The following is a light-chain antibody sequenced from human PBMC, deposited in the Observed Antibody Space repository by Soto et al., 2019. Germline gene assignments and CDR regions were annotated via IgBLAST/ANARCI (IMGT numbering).Light chain of an antibody. CDR2: WAS. CDR1: QSALYSSNNKNY. CDR3: QQYYSTPLT. Sequence: DIVMTQSPDSLSVSLGETSTINCKSSQSALYSSNNKNYLAWYQQKPGQPPKLLIYWASTRESGVPDRFSGSGSGTDFTLTISSLQAEDVAVYYCQQYYSTPLTFGGGTKVDIK. J-gene: IGKJ4*01. V-gene: IGKV4-1*01.